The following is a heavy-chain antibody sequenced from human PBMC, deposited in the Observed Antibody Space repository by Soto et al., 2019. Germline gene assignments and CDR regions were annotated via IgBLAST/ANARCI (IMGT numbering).Heavy chain of an antibody. D-gene: IGHD2-2*01. Sequence: EVQLVESGGGLVQPGGSLRLSCAASGFTFSSYSMNWVRQAPGKGLEWVSYISSSSSTIYYADSVKGRFTISRDNAKNSLYLQMNSPRAEDTAVYYCAREGGYCSSTSCYVRGDFDYWGQGTLVTVSS. V-gene: IGHV3-48*01. CDR2: ISSSSSTI. CDR1: GFTFSSYS. CDR3: AREGGYCSSTSCYVRGDFDY. J-gene: IGHJ4*02.